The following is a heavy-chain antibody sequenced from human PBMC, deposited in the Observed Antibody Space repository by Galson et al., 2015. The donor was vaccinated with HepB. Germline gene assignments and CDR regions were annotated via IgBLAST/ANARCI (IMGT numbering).Heavy chain of an antibody. J-gene: IGHJ6*02. CDR2: ISGGGDGT. D-gene: IGHD2-8*02. Sequence: SLRLSCAASGFTFSSYAISWVRHAPGKGLEWVSTISGGGDGTYYADSVKVRFTDSRDNAKNTLSLQMNSLRDEDTAVYYWAKSLGTGAARGLDVWGQGTTVTVSS. CDR3: AKSLGTGAARGLDV. V-gene: IGHV3-23*01. CDR1: GFTFSSYA.